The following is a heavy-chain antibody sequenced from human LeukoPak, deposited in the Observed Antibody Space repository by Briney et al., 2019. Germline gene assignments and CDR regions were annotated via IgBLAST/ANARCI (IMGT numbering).Heavy chain of an antibody. CDR1: GFTFSSYG. CDR3: ANGDKKRITMVRGVMQPFDY. Sequence: PGGSLRLSCAASGFTFSSYGMHWVRQAPGKGLEWVAVIAYDGSNKYYGDSVKGRFTISRDNSKNTLDLQMNSLRAEDTAVYYCANGDKKRITMVRGVMQPFDYWGQGTLVTVSS. J-gene: IGHJ4*02. CDR2: IAYDGSNK. V-gene: IGHV3-30*18. D-gene: IGHD3-10*01.